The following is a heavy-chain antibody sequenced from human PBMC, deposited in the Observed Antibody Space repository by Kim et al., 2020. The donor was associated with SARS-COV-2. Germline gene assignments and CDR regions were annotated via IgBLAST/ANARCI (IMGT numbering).Heavy chain of an antibody. CDR2: SQG. CDR3: AQHVNWGWDY. Sequence: SQGNYMDSVRGRFTVSRDNAKNSLYLQTNSLRAEDTAVYYCAQHVNWGWDYWGQGTLVTVSS. V-gene: IGHV3-7*03. D-gene: IGHD7-27*01. J-gene: IGHJ4*02.